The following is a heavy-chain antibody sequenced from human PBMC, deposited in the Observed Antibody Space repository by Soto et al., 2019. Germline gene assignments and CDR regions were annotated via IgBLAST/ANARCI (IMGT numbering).Heavy chain of an antibody. V-gene: IGHV4-30-4*01. Sequence: SETLSLTCTVSGGSISSGDYYWSWIRQPPGKGLEWIGYIYYSGNTYYNPSLTSRVTMSVDTSKNQFSLKLTSVTAADTGVYYCASSSPFHYWGPGILVT. J-gene: IGHJ4*02. CDR3: ASSSPFHY. CDR1: GGSISSGDYY. CDR2: IYYSGNT. D-gene: IGHD6-6*01.